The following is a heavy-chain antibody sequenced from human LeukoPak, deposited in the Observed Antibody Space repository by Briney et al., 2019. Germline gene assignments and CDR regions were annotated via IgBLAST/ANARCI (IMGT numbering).Heavy chain of an antibody. Sequence: ASVKVSCKTSGYTFANYAINWGRKAPGQRFEWLGWIDGGNGDTRFSQKFQDRVSFTRDTFATTVYMEVTSLRSEDTAVYYCARDQSRDIRVDFDYWGQGTLVTVSS. J-gene: IGHJ4*02. CDR3: ARDQSRDIRVDFDY. D-gene: IGHD2-15*01. CDR2: IDGGNGDT. V-gene: IGHV1-3*01. CDR1: GYTFANYA.